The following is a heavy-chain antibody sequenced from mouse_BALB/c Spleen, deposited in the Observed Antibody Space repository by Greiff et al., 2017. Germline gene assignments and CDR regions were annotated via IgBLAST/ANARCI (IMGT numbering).Heavy chain of an antibody. CDR2: IRLKSNNYAT. D-gene: IGHD2-3*01. Sequence: EVKLVESGGGLVQPGGSMKLSCVASGFTFSNYWMNWVRQSPEKGLEWVAEIRLKSNNYATHYAESVKGRFTISRDDSKSSVYLQMNNLRAEDTGIYYCTRDDGYHEAFFAYWGQGTLVTVSA. V-gene: IGHV6-6*02. J-gene: IGHJ3*01. CDR3: TRDDGYHEAFFAY. CDR1: GFTFSNYW.